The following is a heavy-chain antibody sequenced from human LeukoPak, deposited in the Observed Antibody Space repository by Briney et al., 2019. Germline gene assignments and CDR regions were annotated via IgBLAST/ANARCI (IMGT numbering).Heavy chain of an antibody. J-gene: IGHJ6*04. Sequence: PSQTLSLTCTVSGGSISSSSYYWGWIRQPPGKGLEWIGSIYYSGSTYYNPSLKSRVTISVDTSKNQFSLKLSSVTAADTAVYYCARGPPPFIVVVTAILMDVWGKGTTVTVSS. CDR1: GGSISSSSYY. D-gene: IGHD2-21*02. V-gene: IGHV4-39*07. CDR3: ARGPPPFIVVVTAILMDV. CDR2: IYYSGST.